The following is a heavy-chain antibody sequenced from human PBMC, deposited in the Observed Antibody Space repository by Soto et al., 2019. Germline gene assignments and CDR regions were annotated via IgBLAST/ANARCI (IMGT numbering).Heavy chain of an antibody. Sequence: GGSLRLSCAASGFTFSSYAMHWVRQAPGKGLEWVAVISYDGSNKYYADSVKGRFTISRDNSKNTLYLQMNSLRAEDTAVYYCARASAQWLGNFDYWGQGTLVTVSS. V-gene: IGHV3-30-3*01. CDR2: ISYDGSNK. CDR3: ARASAQWLGNFDY. D-gene: IGHD6-19*01. J-gene: IGHJ4*02. CDR1: GFTFSSYA.